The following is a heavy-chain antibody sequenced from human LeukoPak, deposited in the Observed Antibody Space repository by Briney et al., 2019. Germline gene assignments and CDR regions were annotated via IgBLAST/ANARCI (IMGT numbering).Heavy chain of an antibody. CDR2: INPSGGST. V-gene: IGHV1-46*01. D-gene: IGHD6-19*01. CDR1: GYTFTSYY. Sequence: ASVKVSCKASGYTFTSYYMHWVRQAPGQGLEWMGIINPSGGSTSYAQKFQGRVTMTEDTSTDTAYMELSSLRSEDTAVYYCATDRSSGWYGKFRYWGQGTLVTVSS. CDR3: ATDRSSGWYGKFRY. J-gene: IGHJ4*02.